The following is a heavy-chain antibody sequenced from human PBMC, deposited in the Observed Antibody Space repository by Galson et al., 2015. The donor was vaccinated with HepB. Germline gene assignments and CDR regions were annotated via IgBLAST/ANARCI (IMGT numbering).Heavy chain of an antibody. V-gene: IGHV3-48*04. J-gene: IGHJ3*02. CDR2: ISSSSSTI. CDR3: ARDYYGSSGYIDAFDI. CDR1: GFTFSSYS. Sequence: SLRLSCAASGFTFSSYSMNWVRQAPGKGLEWVSYISSSSSTIYYADSVKGRFTISRDNAKNSLYLQMNSLRAEDTAVYYCARDYYGSSGYIDAFDIWGQGTMVTVSS. D-gene: IGHD3-22*01.